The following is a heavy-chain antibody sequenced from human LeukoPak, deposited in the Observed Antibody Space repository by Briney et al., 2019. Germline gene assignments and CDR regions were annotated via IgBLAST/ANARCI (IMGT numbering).Heavy chain of an antibody. CDR2: ISSSSSYI. Sequence: PGGSLRLSCAASGFTFSSYSMNWVRQAPGKGLEWVSSISSSSSYIYYADSVKGRFTISRDNAKNSLYLQMNSLRAEDTAVYYCARKAVYHYDSSGYIDYWGQGTLVTVSS. V-gene: IGHV3-21*01. CDR1: GFTFSSYS. CDR3: ARKAVYHYDSSGYIDY. D-gene: IGHD3-22*01. J-gene: IGHJ4*02.